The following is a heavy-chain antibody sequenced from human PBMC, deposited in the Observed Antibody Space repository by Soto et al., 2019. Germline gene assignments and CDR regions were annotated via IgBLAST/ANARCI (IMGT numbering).Heavy chain of an antibody. CDR1: GFTFSNAW. V-gene: IGHV3-15*01. Sequence: GGSLRLSCAASGFTFSNAWMSWVRQAPGKGLEWVGRIKSKTDGGTTDYAAPVKGRFTISRDDSKNTLYLQMNSLKTEDTAVYYCTTDGLEMFIAAAAYWGQGTLVTVSS. J-gene: IGHJ4*02. D-gene: IGHD6-13*01. CDR3: TTDGLEMFIAAAAY. CDR2: IKSKTDGGTT.